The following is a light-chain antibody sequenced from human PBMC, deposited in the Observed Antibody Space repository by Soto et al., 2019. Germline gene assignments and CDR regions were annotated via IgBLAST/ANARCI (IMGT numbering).Light chain of an antibody. CDR1: GSNLANHV. V-gene: IGLV1-36*01. CDR2: YDG. J-gene: IGLJ2*01. CDR3: ASWDESQHALL. Sequence: QSVLTQPPSVSAAPGQRVDISCSGGGSNLANHVATWYQQLPGKAPTLLLYYDGGLASGVSDRFSASRSVSSASLAISGLQSEDEATYYCASWDESQHALLFGGGTKLTVL.